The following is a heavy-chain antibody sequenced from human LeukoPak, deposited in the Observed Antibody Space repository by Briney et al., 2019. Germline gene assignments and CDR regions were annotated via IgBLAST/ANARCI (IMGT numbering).Heavy chain of an antibody. Sequence: SQTLSLTCAISGDSGSSISAAWNWIRQSPSRGLEWLGRTYYRSKWYNVYAGSVKSRITINPDTSKNQFSLQLNSVTPEDKAVYYCARDIGLGYSYGYVNYWGQGTLVTVSS. J-gene: IGHJ4*02. CDR3: ARDIGLGYSYGYVNY. V-gene: IGHV6-1*01. D-gene: IGHD5-18*01. CDR2: TYYRSKWYN. CDR1: GDSGSSISAA.